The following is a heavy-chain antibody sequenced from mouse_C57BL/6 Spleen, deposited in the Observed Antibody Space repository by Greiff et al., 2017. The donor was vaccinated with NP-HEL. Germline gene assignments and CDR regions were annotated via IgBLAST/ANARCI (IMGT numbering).Heavy chain of an antibody. D-gene: IGHD2-4*01. J-gene: IGHJ2*01. Sequence: QVQLKESGAELVRPGTSVKVSCKASGYAFTNYLIEWVKQRPGQGLEWIGMINPGSGGTNYNEKFKGKATLTADKSSSTAYMQLSSLTSEDSAVYFCARCYDYEGCYWGQGTTLTVSS. V-gene: IGHV1-54*01. CDR2: INPGSGGT. CDR3: ARCYDYEGCY. CDR1: GYAFTNYL.